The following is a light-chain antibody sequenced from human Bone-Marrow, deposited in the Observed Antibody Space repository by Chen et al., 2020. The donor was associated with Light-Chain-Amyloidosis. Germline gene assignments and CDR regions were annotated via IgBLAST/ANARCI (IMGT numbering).Light chain of an antibody. V-gene: IGLV3-21*02. Sequence: SYVLTQPSSVSVAPGHTATLACGGNNIGSTSVHWYQQTPGQAPLLVVYDDSDRPSGIPERLSGSNSGNTATLTISRVEAGDEADYYYQVWDRSSDRPVFGGGTKLTVL. CDR3: QVWDRSSDRPV. J-gene: IGLJ3*02. CDR2: DDS. CDR1: NIGSTS.